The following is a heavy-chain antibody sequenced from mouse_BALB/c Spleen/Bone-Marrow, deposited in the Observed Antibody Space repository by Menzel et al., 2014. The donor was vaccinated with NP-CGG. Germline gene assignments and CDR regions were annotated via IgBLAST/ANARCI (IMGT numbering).Heavy chain of an antibody. D-gene: IGHD2-14*01. CDR3: ARTEVRRGYYAMDY. V-gene: IGHV4-1*02. J-gene: IGHJ4*01. CDR2: INPDSSTI. CDR1: GFDFSRYW. Sequence: EVNVVESGGGLVQPGGSLKLSCAASGFDFSRYWMSWVRQAPGKGLEWIGGINPDSSTINYTPSLKDKFIISRDNAKNTLYLQMSKVRSEDTALYYCARTEVRRGYYAMDYWGQGTSVTVSS.